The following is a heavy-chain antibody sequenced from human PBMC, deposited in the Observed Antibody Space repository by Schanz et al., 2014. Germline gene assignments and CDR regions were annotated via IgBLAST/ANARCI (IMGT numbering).Heavy chain of an antibody. CDR2: TNGDGTNA. CDR1: GFTFNSYA. J-gene: IGHJ6*02. V-gene: IGHV3-48*03. D-gene: IGHD3-10*01. CDR3: ARLPVGYGSGIWDV. Sequence: VQLVESGGGLVKPGGSLRLSCAASGFTFNSYAMTWVRQAPGKGLEWVSCTNGDGTNAKYADSVKGRFTISRDNAKNSLFLQMNSLRVEDTAVYHCARLPVGYGSGIWDVWGQGTSVTVSS.